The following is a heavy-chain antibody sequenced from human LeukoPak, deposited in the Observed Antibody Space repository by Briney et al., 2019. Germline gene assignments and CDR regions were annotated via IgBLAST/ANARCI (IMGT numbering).Heavy chain of an antibody. V-gene: IGHV4-61*02. J-gene: IGHJ4*02. D-gene: IGHD2-2*02. CDR1: GGSISSGSYY. CDR3: AADTDY. Sequence: TLSLTCTVSGGSISSGSYYWSWIRQPVGKGLEWIGRIYTSGSTNYNPSLKSRVTISVDTSKNQFSLKLSSVTAADTAVYYCAADTDYWGQGTLVTVSS. CDR2: IYTSGST.